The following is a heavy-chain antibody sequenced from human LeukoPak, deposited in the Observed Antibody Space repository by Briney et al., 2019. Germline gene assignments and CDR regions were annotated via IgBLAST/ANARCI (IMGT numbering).Heavy chain of an antibody. J-gene: IGHJ4*01. V-gene: IGHV1-18*01. D-gene: IGHD3-22*01. CDR1: GYTFTKFG. CDR3: ARTSGSRDYYDSSGYYIDY. CDR2: ISLYSDNT. Sequence: ASVKVSCKASGYTFTKFGIIWVRQAPGNGLEWMGWISLYSDNTNYAQKLRGRVTLTIDTSTRTAYMELRSLRSDDTAIYYCARTSGSRDYYDSSGYYIDYWGHGTLVTVSS.